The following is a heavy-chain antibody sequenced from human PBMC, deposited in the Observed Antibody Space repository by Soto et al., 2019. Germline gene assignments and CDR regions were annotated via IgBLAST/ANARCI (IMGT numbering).Heavy chain of an antibody. D-gene: IGHD2-2*02. CDR3: ASDAGRDCSSTSCYKGPLGY. CDR2: IIPIFGTA. V-gene: IGHV1-69*01. CDR1: GGTFSSYA. J-gene: IGHJ4*02. Sequence: QVQLVQSGAEVKKPGSSVKVSCKASGGTFSSYAISWVRQAPGQGLEWMGGIIPIFGTANYAQKFQGRVTITADEYTSTAYMELSSLRSEDTDVYYCASDAGRDCSSTSCYKGPLGYWGKGTLVTVSS.